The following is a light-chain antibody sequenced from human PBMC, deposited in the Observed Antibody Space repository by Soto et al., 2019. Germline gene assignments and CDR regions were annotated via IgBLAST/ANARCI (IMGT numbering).Light chain of an antibody. Sequence: DIHMTQSPSSLSATIGDRVTITCRASQSISSYLNLFQQILGKAPKLLIYAASRLQSGVPSRFSGRVSGTDFTLTIRSLQTEDFATYYCQLRYSTPRRFGLGTNLEI. CDR3: QLRYSTPRR. CDR2: AAS. J-gene: IGKJ1*01. V-gene: IGKV1-39*01. CDR1: QSISSY.